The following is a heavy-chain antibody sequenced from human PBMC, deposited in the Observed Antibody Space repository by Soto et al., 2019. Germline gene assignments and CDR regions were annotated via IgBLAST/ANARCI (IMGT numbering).Heavy chain of an antibody. Sequence: SETLSLTCTVSGGSITTGSYFWGWIRQPPGRGLEWIGNMYYSGSTYYNPSLKSRVIISVDTSKNQFSLKLSSVTAADTALYYCASQRTSGYDPYYFDYXGQGTLVT. CDR3: ASQRTSGYDPYYFDY. J-gene: IGHJ4*02. CDR1: GGSITTGSYF. D-gene: IGHD5-12*01. V-gene: IGHV4-39*01. CDR2: MYYSGST.